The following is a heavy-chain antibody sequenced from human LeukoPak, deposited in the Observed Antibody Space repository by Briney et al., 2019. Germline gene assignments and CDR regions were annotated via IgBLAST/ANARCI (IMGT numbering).Heavy chain of an antibody. CDR1: GFTFSNYW. Sequence: GGSLRLSCAAPGFTFSNYWMSWVRQAPGKGLEWVAKIRQDGSEKSYVGSVEGRFTISRDNAKNSLYLQLNSLRAEDTAVYCCATESRSTSWDYWGQGTLVTVSS. CDR2: IRQDGSEK. D-gene: IGHD2-2*01. V-gene: IGHV3-7*01. J-gene: IGHJ4*02. CDR3: ATESRSTSWDY.